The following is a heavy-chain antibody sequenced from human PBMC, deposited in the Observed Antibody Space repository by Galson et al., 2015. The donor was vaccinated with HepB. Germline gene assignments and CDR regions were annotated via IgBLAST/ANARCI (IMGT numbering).Heavy chain of an antibody. D-gene: IGHD3-3*01. Sequence: SLRLSCAASGFTFTSYTMGWVRQAPGKGLKWVSALRGDGDITYYEDSVKGRFTISRDNSKKMVYLPMNGLRAGDTAVSYWAKVAILGATPHYFDYLGQGTLVTVSS. CDR1: GFTFTSYT. V-gene: IGHV3-23*01. CDR3: AKVAILGATPHYFDY. J-gene: IGHJ4*02. CDR2: LRGDGDIT.